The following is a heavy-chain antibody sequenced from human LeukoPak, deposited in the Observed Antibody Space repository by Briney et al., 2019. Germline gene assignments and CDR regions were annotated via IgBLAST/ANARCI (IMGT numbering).Heavy chain of an antibody. V-gene: IGHV3-23*01. CDR2: ISGSGDGT. J-gene: IGHJ4*02. CDR1: GFTFSSYW. Sequence: GGSLRLSCAASGFTFSSYWMSWVRQAPGKGLEWVSDISGSGDGTYYADSVKGRFTISRDNSKNTLYLQMNSLRAEDTAVYYCAYDSSGYRRGYFDYWGQGTLVTVSS. CDR3: AYDSSGYRRGYFDY. D-gene: IGHD3-22*01.